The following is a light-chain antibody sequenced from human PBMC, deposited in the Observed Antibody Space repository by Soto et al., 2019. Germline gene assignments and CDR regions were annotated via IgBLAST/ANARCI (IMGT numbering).Light chain of an antibody. J-gene: IGKJ5*01. V-gene: IGKV1-12*01. CDR2: TAS. Sequence: DIQMTQSPSSVSASVGDRVTITCRASQGVSTWLAWYQQKPGEAPNLLIYTASSLQSGVPSRFSGSGSGTDFTLTINGLQPGDFATYYCQQAASFPITFGQGTRLEIK. CDR3: QQAASFPIT. CDR1: QGVSTW.